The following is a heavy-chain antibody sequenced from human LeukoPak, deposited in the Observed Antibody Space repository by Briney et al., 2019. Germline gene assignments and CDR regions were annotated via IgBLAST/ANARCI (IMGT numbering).Heavy chain of an antibody. CDR3: ARDYGDLSQTQSSSWPLDY. CDR2: ISYDGSNK. CDR1: GFTFSSYA. Sequence: GRSLRLSCAASGFTFSSYAMHWVRQAPGKGLEWVAVISYDGSNKYYADSVKGRFTISRDNSKNTLYLQMNSLRAEDTAVYYCARDYGDLSQTQSSSWPLDYWGQGTLVTVSS. D-gene: IGHD6-13*01. J-gene: IGHJ4*02. V-gene: IGHV3-30-3*01.